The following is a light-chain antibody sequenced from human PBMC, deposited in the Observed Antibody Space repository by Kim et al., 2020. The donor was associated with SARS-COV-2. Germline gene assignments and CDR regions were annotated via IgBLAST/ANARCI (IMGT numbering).Light chain of an antibody. CDR1: FSNIGAGYD. CDR3: QSYDSSLNSYV. CDR2: GHT. J-gene: IGLJ1*01. Sequence: QGVTISCTGTFSNIGAGYDVHWYQQVPGAAPKLLIYGHTNRPSGVPDRFSGSKSDTSASLAITGLQPEDEADYYCQSYDSSLNSYVFGTGTRSPS. V-gene: IGLV1-40*01.